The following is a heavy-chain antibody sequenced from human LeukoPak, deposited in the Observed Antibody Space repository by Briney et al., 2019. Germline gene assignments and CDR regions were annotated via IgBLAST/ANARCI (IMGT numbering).Heavy chain of an antibody. D-gene: IGHD4-17*01. J-gene: IGHJ4*02. CDR1: GFTFSSYW. CDR3: ARVSPNPVTTPQYFDH. V-gene: IGHV3-7*01. Sequence: GGSLRLSCAASGFTFSSYWMSWVRQAPGKGLEWVANIKQDGSEKYYVDSVKGRFTISRDNAKNSLYLQMNSLRAEDTAVYYCARVSPNPVTTPQYFDHWGPGTLVPVSS. CDR2: IKQDGSEK.